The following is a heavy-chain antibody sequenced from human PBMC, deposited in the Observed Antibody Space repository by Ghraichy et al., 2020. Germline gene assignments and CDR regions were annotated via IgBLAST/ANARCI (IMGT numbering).Heavy chain of an antibody. D-gene: IGHD2-15*01. Sequence: GGSLRLSCAASGFTFSVYWMTWVRQAPGKGLECVANIRGDGSEKNYVDSVKGRFTISRDDAKNSLYLQMNSLRAEDTAVYYCAKVGYCSGVDWQGRDWLDPWGQGTLVTVSS. CDR2: IRGDGSEK. J-gene: IGHJ5*02. V-gene: IGHV3-7*01. CDR3: AKVGYCSGVDWQGRDWLDP. CDR1: GFTFSVYW.